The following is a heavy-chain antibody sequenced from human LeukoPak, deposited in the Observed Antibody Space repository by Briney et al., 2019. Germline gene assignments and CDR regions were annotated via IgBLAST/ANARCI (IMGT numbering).Heavy chain of an antibody. J-gene: IGHJ4*02. Sequence: GGSLTLSCAASGFTFSGSAMHWVRQASGKGLEWVRRIRSKANSYATAYAASVKGRFTISRDDSKNTAYLQMNSLKTGDTAVYYCTGGYSYGLWGQGTLVTVSS. CDR3: TGGYSYGL. CDR2: IRSKANSYAT. D-gene: IGHD5-18*01. V-gene: IGHV3-73*01. CDR1: GFTFSGSA.